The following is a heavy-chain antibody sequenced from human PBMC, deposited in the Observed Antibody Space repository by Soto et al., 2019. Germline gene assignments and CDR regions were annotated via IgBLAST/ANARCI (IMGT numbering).Heavy chain of an antibody. V-gene: IGHV4-30-4*01. CDR3: VREGTKISPQGYITAAGRFDH. J-gene: IGHJ4*02. CDR1: GGSITTDDYF. Sequence: QVQLQESGPGLVKPSQTLSLTCTVSGGSITTDDYFWSWIRQSPEWGLEWIGFIFHSGNTFNNPSLSGRASLSVDTSKNEFSLNLTSVTAADTAVYYCVREGTKISPQGYITAAGRFDHWGQGALVTVSS. D-gene: IGHD6-25*01. CDR2: IFHSGNT.